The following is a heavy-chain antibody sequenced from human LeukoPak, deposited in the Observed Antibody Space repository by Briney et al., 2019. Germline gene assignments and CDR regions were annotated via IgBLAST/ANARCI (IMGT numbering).Heavy chain of an antibody. J-gene: IGHJ4*02. Sequence: PLASVKVSCEASGYTFANFGITWVRQAPGQGLEWMGWISVYNGNTNYAQNLQGRVTLTTDTSTSTAYMELRSLRSDDTALYYCARTCSSSSCYMVHWGQGTLVTVSS. V-gene: IGHV1-18*01. D-gene: IGHD2-2*02. CDR3: ARTCSSSSCYMVH. CDR1: GYTFANFG. CDR2: ISVYNGNT.